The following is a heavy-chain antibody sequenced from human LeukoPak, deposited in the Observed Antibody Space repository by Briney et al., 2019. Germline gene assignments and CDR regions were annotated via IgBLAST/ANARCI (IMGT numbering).Heavy chain of an antibody. J-gene: IGHJ5*02. CDR2: IYYSGST. CDR3: ARFDCSSTSCAGGWFDP. V-gene: IGHV4-30-4*08. CDR1: GGSISSGDYY. Sequence: PQTLSLTCTVSGGSISSGDYYWSWIRQPPGKGLEWIGYIYYSGSTYYNPSLKSRVTISVDTSKNQFSLKLSSVTAADTAVYYCARFDCSSTSCAGGWFDPWGQGTLVTVSS. D-gene: IGHD2-2*01.